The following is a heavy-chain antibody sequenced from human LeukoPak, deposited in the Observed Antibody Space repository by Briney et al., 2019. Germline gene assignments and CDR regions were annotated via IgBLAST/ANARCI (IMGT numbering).Heavy chain of an antibody. CDR1: GFTFSDYA. D-gene: IGHD3-10*01. CDR2: ISTNGGGT. J-gene: IGHJ4*02. Sequence: GGSLRLSCAASGFTFSDYAMHWVRQAPGKGLEYVSAISTNGGGTYYANSVKGRFAISRDNSKNTLYLQMGSLRAEDMAVYYCARYGSGSCYDYWGQGTLVTVSS. V-gene: IGHV3-64*01. CDR3: ARYGSGSCYDY.